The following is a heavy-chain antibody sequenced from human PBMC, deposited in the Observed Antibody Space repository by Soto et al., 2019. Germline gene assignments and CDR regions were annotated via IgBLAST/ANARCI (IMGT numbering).Heavy chain of an antibody. CDR2: MNPNSGTT. D-gene: IGHD2-8*02. J-gene: IGHJ4*02. Sequence: QVQLVQSGAEVKKPGASVKVSCKASGYTFTSYDFNWVRQATGQGLEWLGWMNPNSGTTGYAQRFQGRATMTRNTAISTAYMELSSLRSEDTAMYYCARVACTGGRCYYDYWGQGTLVTVSS. CDR1: GYTFTSYD. V-gene: IGHV1-8*01. CDR3: ARVACTGGRCYYDY.